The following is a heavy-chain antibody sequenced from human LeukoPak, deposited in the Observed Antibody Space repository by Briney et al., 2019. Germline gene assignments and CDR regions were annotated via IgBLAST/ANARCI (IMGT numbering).Heavy chain of an antibody. CDR2: IQYDGSNE. Sequence: GGSLRLSCAASGFTFSSYDMHWVRQAPGKGLEWVAYIQYDGSNEQYADSVKGRFSISRDSSKNILYLQMNSLRAEDTAVYYCAKDRCSNGVGCYYYYMDVWGKGTTVTISS. D-gene: IGHD2-8*01. CDR1: GFTFSSYD. V-gene: IGHV3-30*02. J-gene: IGHJ6*03. CDR3: AKDRCSNGVGCYYYYMDV.